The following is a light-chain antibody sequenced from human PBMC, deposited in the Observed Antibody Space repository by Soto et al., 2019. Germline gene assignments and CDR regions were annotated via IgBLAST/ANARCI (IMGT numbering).Light chain of an antibody. CDR2: AAS. Sequence: DIQMTQSPSSRSGSVGDRVTITCRASQSIHNYLSWYQQIPGKDHKLLIYAASNLQRGVQSRFSGSGSGTEFTLTISNLQPDDFAVYYCHQCFRLPPTFGHGTKVDI. J-gene: IGKJ1*01. CDR1: QSIHNY. V-gene: IGKV1-39*01. CDR3: HQCFRLPPT.